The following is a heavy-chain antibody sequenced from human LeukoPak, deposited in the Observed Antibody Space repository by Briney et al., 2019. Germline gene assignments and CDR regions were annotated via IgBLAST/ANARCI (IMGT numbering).Heavy chain of an antibody. CDR3: ARGRGYCSGGSCYSDY. Sequence: SETLSLTCAVYGGSFSGYYWSWIRQPPGKGLEWIGEINHSGSTNYNPSLKSRVTISVDTSKNQFSLKLSSVTAADTAVYYCARGRGYCSGGSCYSDYWGQGTLVTVSS. CDR2: INHSGST. V-gene: IGHV4-34*01. CDR1: GGSFSGYY. D-gene: IGHD2-15*01. J-gene: IGHJ4*02.